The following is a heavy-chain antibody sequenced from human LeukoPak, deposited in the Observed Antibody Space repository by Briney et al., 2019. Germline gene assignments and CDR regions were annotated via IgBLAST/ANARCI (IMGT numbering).Heavy chain of an antibody. D-gene: IGHD6-13*01. Sequence: GGSLRLSCAASGFTFSSYAMSWVRQAPGKGLEWVSAISASGGSTYYADSVKGRFTISRDNSKNTLYLQMDSLRAEDTAVYYCAKDRNSWSFDYWGQGTLVTVSS. CDR2: ISASGGST. CDR1: GFTFSSYA. V-gene: IGHV3-23*01. J-gene: IGHJ4*02. CDR3: AKDRNSWSFDY.